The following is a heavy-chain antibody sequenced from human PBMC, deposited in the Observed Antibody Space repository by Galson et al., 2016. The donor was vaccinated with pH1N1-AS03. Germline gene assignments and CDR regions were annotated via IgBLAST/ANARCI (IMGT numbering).Heavy chain of an antibody. CDR2: IRYDESIK. CDR3: VKGGGYSHGFLEYYFDS. J-gene: IGHJ4*02. CDR1: GFVFSTSA. D-gene: IGHD3-3*01. V-gene: IGHV3-30*02. Sequence: SLRLSCAASGFVFSTSAIHWVRQSPGKGPEWVAFIRYDESIKNYGDSVKGRFSISRDNPTNTVYLEMNTLRPEDTAVYYCVKGGGYSHGFLEYYFDSWGQGTLVTVSS.